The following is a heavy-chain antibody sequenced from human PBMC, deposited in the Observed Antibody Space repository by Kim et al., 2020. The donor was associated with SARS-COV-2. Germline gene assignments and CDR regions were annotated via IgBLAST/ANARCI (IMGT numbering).Heavy chain of an antibody. Sequence: ASVKVSCKVSGYTLPELSIHWVRQAPGKGLEWVGGFDPEDAETIYAQKFQGRVSMTEDTSTDTAYMELSSLRSEDTAVYYCATSPAIVVAGWFDPWGQGTLVTVSS. J-gene: IGHJ5*02. CDR1: GYTLPELS. V-gene: IGHV1-24*01. CDR2: FDPEDAET. D-gene: IGHD6-19*01. CDR3: ATSPAIVVAGWFDP.